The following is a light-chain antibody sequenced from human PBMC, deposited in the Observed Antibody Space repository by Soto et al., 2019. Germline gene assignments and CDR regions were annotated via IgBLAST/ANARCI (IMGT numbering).Light chain of an antibody. CDR1: QSVSSY. Sequence: EFVLTQSPATLSLSPGERATLSWGASQSVSSYLAWYQQKPGQAPRLLIYDASNRATGIPARFSGSGSGTDFTPTISSLEPEDFAVYYCQQYNNWPPITFGQGTRLEIK. J-gene: IGKJ5*01. CDR2: DAS. CDR3: QQYNNWPPIT. V-gene: IGKV3-11*01.